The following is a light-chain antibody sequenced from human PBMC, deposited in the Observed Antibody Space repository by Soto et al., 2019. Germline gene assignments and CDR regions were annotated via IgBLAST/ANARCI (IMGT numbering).Light chain of an antibody. J-gene: IGKJ4*01. CDR3: QQYGSLVT. CDR2: GAS. CDR1: QSISSSY. V-gene: IGKV3-20*01. Sequence: EIVLTQSPGTLPLSPGERATLSCRASQSISSSYLAWYQQKPGLAPRLLIYGASSRATGIPDRFSGSGSGTDFTLTISRLEPEDFAVYYCQQYGSLVTFGGGTKVDIK.